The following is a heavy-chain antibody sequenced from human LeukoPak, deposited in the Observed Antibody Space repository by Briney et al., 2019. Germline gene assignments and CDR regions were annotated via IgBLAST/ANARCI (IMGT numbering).Heavy chain of an antibody. D-gene: IGHD3-3*01. CDR1: GYTFTSYD. V-gene: IGHV1-8*01. J-gene: IGHJ5*02. CDR2: MNPNSGNT. Sequence: ASVKVPCKTSGYTFTSYDINWVRQATGQGLEWMGWMNPNSGNTGYAQKFQGRVTITRNTSISTAYMELSSLRSEDTAVYYCARGRFLEWLSHWFDPWGQGTLVTVSS. CDR3: ARGRFLEWLSHWFDP.